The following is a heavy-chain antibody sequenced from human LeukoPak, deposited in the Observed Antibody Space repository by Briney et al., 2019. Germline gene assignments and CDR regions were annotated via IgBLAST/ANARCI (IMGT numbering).Heavy chain of an antibody. Sequence: PSETLSLTCTVSGGSISSGSYYWSWIRQPAGKGLEWIGHIYISGSTNYNPPPKSRVTISVDTSKNQFSLKLNSVTAADTAVYFCARDARDGYNSNLDYWGQGALVTVSS. D-gene: IGHD5-24*01. CDR1: GGSISSGSYY. V-gene: IGHV4-61*09. J-gene: IGHJ4*02. CDR3: ARDARDGYNSNLDY. CDR2: IYISGST.